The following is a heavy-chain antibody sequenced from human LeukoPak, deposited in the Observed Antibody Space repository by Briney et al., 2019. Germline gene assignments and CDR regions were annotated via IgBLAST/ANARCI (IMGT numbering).Heavy chain of an antibody. CDR1: GGSFSGYY. Sequence: SETLSLTCAVYGGSFSGYYWSWIRQPPGKGLEWIGEINHSGSTNYNPSLKSRVTISVDTSKNQFSLKLSSVTAADTAVYYCALASGYDWGYYFDYWGQGTLVTVSS. J-gene: IGHJ4*02. CDR3: ALASGYDWGYYFDY. D-gene: IGHD5-12*01. V-gene: IGHV4-34*01. CDR2: INHSGST.